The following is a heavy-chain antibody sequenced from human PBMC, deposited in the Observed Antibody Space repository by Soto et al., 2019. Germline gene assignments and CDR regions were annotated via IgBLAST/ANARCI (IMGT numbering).Heavy chain of an antibody. CDR2: MFPWTSDT. CDR3: VTPRDGTTFFPH. J-gene: IGHJ4*02. Sequence: PGESLKISCQGSGYTFNSFWIGWVRKRTGEGLEWMGLMFPWTSDTRYSPSFQGHVSIAVDRSTGTGYLQWNSLKAADTAMYYCVTPRDGTTFFPHWGQGTTVTVSS. D-gene: IGHD1-7*01. V-gene: IGHV5-51*01. CDR1: GYTFNSFW.